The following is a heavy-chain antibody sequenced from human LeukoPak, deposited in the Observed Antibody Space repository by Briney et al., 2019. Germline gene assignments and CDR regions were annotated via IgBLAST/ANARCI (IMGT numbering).Heavy chain of an antibody. CDR1: GFTVSTYE. CDR2: ISFSDSYK. CDR3: ARTDMNGGSYYNFDS. J-gene: IGHJ4*02. V-gene: IGHV3-48*03. Sequence: GESLRLSCAASGFTVSTYEMNWVRQAPGKGLEWVSYISFSDSYKYYADSVKGRFTISRDNAKNSLCLQMNSLRDEDTAVYYCARTDMNGGSYYNFDSWGQGTLVTVSS. D-gene: IGHD1-26*01.